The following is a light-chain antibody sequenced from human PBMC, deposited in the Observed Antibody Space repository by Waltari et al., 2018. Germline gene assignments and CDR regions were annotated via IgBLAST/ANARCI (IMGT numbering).Light chain of an antibody. CDR2: EVS. CDR1: SSDVGGYNY. J-gene: IGLJ2*01. V-gene: IGLV2-8*01. Sequence: QSALTQPPSASGSPGQSVTISCTGTSSDVGGYNYVSWYQQHPGKAPKLMIYEVSKRPSGVPDRFSGSKSGNTASQTVSGLQAEDEADYYCSSYAGSNLLFGGGTKLTVL. CDR3: SSYAGSNLL.